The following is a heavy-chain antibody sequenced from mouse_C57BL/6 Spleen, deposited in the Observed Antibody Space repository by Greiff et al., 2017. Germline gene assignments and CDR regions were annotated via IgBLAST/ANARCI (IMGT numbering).Heavy chain of an antibody. Sequence: QVQLQQPGAELVKPGASVKLSCKASGYTFTSYWMQWVKQRPGQGLEWIGEIDPSDSYTNYNQKFKGKATLTVDTSSSTAYMQLISLTSEDSAVYYCARYNWFDYWGQGTTLTVSS. V-gene: IGHV1-50*01. CDR3: ARYNWFDY. J-gene: IGHJ2*01. CDR1: GYTFTSYW. D-gene: IGHD1-3*01. CDR2: IDPSDSYT.